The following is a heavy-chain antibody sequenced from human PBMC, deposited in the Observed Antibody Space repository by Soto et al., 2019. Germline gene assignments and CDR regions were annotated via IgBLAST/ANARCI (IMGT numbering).Heavy chain of an antibody. CDR3: ARIPRGSPGSD. D-gene: IGHD3-10*01. Sequence: EVQLVESGGDLVQPGGSLRLSCVASGFTFSTYWMSWVRQAPGKGLEWVANIKEDGSDKYYVEAVKGRFTISRDNAKTSLYLQMDSLRDEDTAVYFCARIPRGSPGSDWGQGTLVIVSS. CDR2: IKEDGSDK. J-gene: IGHJ4*02. CDR1: GFTFSTYW. V-gene: IGHV3-7*05.